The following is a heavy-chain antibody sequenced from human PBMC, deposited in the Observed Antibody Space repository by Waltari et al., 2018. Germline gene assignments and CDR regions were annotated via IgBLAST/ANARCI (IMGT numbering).Heavy chain of an antibody. D-gene: IGHD3-22*01. CDR2: INHSGST. CDR3: ARRGRYDSSGFDY. Sequence: QVQLQQWGAGLLKPSETLSLTCAVYGGSFSGYYWSWIRQPPGKGLEWIGEINHSGSTNYNPSLKSRVTISVDTSKNQFSLKLSFVTAADTAVYYCARRGRYDSSGFDYWGQGTLVTVSS. V-gene: IGHV4-34*01. CDR1: GGSFSGYY. J-gene: IGHJ4*02.